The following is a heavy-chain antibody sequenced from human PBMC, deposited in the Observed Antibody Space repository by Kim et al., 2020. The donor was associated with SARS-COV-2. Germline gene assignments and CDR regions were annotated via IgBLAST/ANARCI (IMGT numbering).Heavy chain of an antibody. CDR1: GYTFTSHY. V-gene: IGHV1-46*01. D-gene: IGHD2-15*01. CDR3: ARVLSLVVWDH. CDR2: INTSGGRT. J-gene: IGHJ4*02. Sequence: ASVKVSCKASGYTFTSHYVVWLRQAPGQGLEWMALINTSGGRTTYAQKFQGRVTVTTDTSTSTVYMNLGSLRSEDTAVYYCARVLSLVVWDHWGQGTLV.